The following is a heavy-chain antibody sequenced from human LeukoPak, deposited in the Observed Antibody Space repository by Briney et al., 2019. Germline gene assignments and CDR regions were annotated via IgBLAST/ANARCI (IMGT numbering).Heavy chain of an antibody. CDR2: IYSGGST. CDR3: ARDVVGATYFD. Sequence: GGSLRLSCAASGFTFSSYWMTWVRQAPGKGLEWVSIIYSGGSTSYADSVKGRFTISRDNSKNTLYLQMNSLRAEDTAVYYCARDVVGATYFDWGQGTLVTVSS. CDR1: GFTFSSYW. V-gene: IGHV3-53*01. J-gene: IGHJ4*02. D-gene: IGHD1-26*01.